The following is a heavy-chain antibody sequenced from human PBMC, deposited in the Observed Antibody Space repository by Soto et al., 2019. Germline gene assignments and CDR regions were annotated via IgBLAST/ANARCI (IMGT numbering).Heavy chain of an antibody. CDR3: ARHVLDSGGYFDY. J-gene: IGHJ4*02. CDR1: GFTFSSYA. V-gene: IGHV3-30-3*01. CDR2: ISYDGGNK. D-gene: IGHD6-19*01. Sequence: QVQLVESGGGVVQPGRSLRLSCAASGFTFSSYAMHWVRQAPGKGLEWVAVISYDGGNKYYADSVKGRFTISRDNSKNTLYLQMNSLRAEDTAVYYCARHVLDSGGYFDYWGQGTLVTVSS.